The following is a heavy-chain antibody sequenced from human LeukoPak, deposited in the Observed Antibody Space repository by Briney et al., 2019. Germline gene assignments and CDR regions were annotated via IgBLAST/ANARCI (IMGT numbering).Heavy chain of an antibody. CDR2: ILYDGRNK. CDR3: AKDLMNTGYCSGASCYGRTD. V-gene: IGHV3-30*18. D-gene: IGHD2-15*01. Sequence: GRSLRLSCAASGFTFSNFAIHWVRQAPGKGLEWVAVILYDGRNKYYGDSVEGRFTVSRDNSKNTVYLEMNSLRAEDTAVYYCAKDLMNTGYCSGASCYGRTDWGQGTLVTVSS. CDR1: GFTFSNFA. J-gene: IGHJ4*02.